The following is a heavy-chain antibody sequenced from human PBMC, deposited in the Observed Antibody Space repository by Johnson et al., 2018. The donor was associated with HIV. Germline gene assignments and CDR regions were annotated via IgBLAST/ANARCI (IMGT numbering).Heavy chain of an antibody. J-gene: IGHJ3*02. D-gene: IGHD3-22*01. CDR2: ASGSGGTT. Sequence: VLLVESGGGVVQPGGSLRLSCAASGFTFSSYAVSWVRQAPGKGLEWVSGASGSGGTTYYADSVKGRFTIARDNARDTLYRQMNSLRAEDTAVYYCARAGLTYYYDSSGYYWGAFDIWGQGTMVTVSS. CDR3: ARAGLTYYYDSSGYYWGAFDI. CDR1: GFTFSSYA. V-gene: IGHV3-23*04.